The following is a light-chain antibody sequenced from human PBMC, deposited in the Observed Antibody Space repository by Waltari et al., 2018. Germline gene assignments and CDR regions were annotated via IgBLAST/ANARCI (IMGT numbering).Light chain of an antibody. CDR2: DVN. V-gene: IGLV2-14*01. CDR3: SSYTNYATVI. CDR1: TSAVGYYNY. J-gene: IGLJ2*01. Sequence: QSSLNQPAPVSGSPGQSNPLPCTGTTSAVGYYNYVSWYQQHPGKAPKLMISDVNKRPSGVSNRFSGSKSGNTASLTISGLQAEDEADYYCSSYTNYATVIFGGGTKLTVL.